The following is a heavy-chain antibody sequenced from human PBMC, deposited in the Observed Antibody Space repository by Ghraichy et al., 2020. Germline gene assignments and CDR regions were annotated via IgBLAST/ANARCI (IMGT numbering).Heavy chain of an antibody. V-gene: IGHV4-39*01. CDR1: GGSISSSSYY. J-gene: IGHJ4*02. Sequence: SETLSLTCTVSGGSISSSSYYWGWIRQPPGKGLEWIGSIYYSGSTYYNPSLKSRVTISVDTSKNQFSLKLSSVTAADTAVYYCARAIGELFFDYWGQGTLVTVSS. CDR2: IYYSGST. D-gene: IGHD3-10*01. CDR3: ARAIGELFFDY.